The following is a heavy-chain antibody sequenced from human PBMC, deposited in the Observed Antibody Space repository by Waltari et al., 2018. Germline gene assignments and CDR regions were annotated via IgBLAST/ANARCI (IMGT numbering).Heavy chain of an antibody. Sequence: QVQLQESGPGLVKPSETLSLTCTVSGGSISSYSWSWIRQPAGKGLEWIGRIYTSGSTNYNPSLKSRVIVSVDTSKNQFSLKLTSVTAADTAVYYCARDIRPGIAAAGKYYYYMDVWGKGTTVTISS. CDR1: GGSISSYS. D-gene: IGHD6-13*01. CDR2: IYTSGST. J-gene: IGHJ6*03. CDR3: ARDIRPGIAAAGKYYYYMDV. V-gene: IGHV4-4*07.